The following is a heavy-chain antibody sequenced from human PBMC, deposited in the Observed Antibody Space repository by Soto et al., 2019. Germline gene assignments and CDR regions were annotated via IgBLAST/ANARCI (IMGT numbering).Heavy chain of an antibody. CDR3: ARSRPRGVVPAAMYYYGMDV. CDR1: GGTFSIYA. Sequence: SVKVPCKASGGTFSIYAISCVLQSPLQGLDWMGGIIPIFGTANYAQKFQGRVTITADKSTSTAYMELSSLRSEDTAVYYCARSRPRGVVPAAMYYYGMDVWGQGTTVTVSS. V-gene: IGHV1-69*06. J-gene: IGHJ6*02. CDR2: IIPIFGTA. D-gene: IGHD2-2*01.